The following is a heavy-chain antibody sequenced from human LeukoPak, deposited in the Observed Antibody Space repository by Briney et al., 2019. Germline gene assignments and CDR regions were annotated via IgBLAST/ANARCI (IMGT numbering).Heavy chain of an antibody. D-gene: IGHD3-9*01. Sequence: GGSLRLSCAASGFTFSSFAMTWVRQAPGKGLEWVSTISNSANNTFYEDSVKGRFTISRDNPKNTLYLQMNSLRAEDTAVYYCAKDHSSYDVLTGYPLTWGQGTLVTVSS. CDR2: ISNSANNT. CDR3: AKDHSSYDVLTGYPLT. CDR1: GFTFSSFA. J-gene: IGHJ5*02. V-gene: IGHV3-23*01.